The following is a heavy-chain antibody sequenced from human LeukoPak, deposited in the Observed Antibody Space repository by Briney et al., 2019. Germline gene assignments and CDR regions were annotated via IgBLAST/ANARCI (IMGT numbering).Heavy chain of an antibody. J-gene: IGHJ4*02. V-gene: IGHV3-7*05. Sequence: GGSLRLSCAASGFTFSSFWMGWVRQAPGKGLEWVANINQDGSNKYYVDSLKGRFTISRDNAKNSLFLQMNRLRAEDTAVYYCVRGIAVAANHDSWGQGTLVTVSS. CDR3: VRGIAVAANHDS. CDR2: INQDGSNK. CDR1: GFTFSSFW. D-gene: IGHD6-19*01.